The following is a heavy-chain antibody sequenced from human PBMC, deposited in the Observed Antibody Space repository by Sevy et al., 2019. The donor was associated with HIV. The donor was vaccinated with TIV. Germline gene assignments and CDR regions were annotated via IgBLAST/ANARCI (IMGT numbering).Heavy chain of an antibody. J-gene: IGHJ4*02. CDR3: AKNLRGKYLEGYFDY. D-gene: IGHD1-20*01. Sequence: GGSLRLSCTASGFTFNTYAMSWVRRAPGKGLEWVSAIGSGGTTYYVDSVKGRFTISRDNSKTTLNLQMNSLRVDDTAVYYCAKNLRGKYLEGYFDYWGQGILVTVSS. CDR2: IGSGGTT. V-gene: IGHV3-23*01. CDR1: GFTFNTYA.